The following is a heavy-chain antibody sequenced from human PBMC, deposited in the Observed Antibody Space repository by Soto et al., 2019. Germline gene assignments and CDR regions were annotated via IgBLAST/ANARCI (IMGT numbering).Heavy chain of an antibody. Sequence: SETLSLTCAVSGGSISSSFYSWCWIRQPPGEALEWIGYIYQSGSTHYNPSLESRVTISVDRSKNQFSLKLSSVTAADTAVYYCARERGGNTAMYFAYWGQGIKVTVSS. D-gene: IGHD5-18*01. J-gene: IGHJ4*02. CDR1: GGSISSSFYS. CDR3: ARERGGNTAMYFAY. V-gene: IGHV4-30-2*01. CDR2: IYQSGST.